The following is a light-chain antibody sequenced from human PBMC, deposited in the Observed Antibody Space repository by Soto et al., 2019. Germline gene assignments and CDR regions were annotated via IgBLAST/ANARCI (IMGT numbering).Light chain of an antibody. CDR2: GAS. CDR1: QSVSSK. CDR3: QQYNNWPPIT. V-gene: IGKV3-15*01. Sequence: EILMTQSPSTLSLSAGERATISCRASQSVSSKLAWYQKKPGQAPRLLIYGASTRATGIPARFSGSGSGTELTLTISSLQSEDFAVYYCQQYNNWPPITFGQGTRLEIK. J-gene: IGKJ5*01.